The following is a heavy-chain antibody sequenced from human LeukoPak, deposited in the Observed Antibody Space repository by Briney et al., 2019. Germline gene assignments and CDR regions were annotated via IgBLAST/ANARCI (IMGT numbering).Heavy chain of an antibody. J-gene: IGHJ5*02. V-gene: IGHV4-31*03. CDR2: IYYSGST. CDR3: ARATYYYDSSGSSGNWFDP. CDR1: GGSISSGGYY. D-gene: IGHD3-22*01. Sequence: SETLSLTCTVSGGSISSGGYYWSWIRQHPGKGLEWIGYIYYSGSTYYNPSLKSRVTISVDTSKNQLSLKLSSVTAADTAVYYCARATYYYDSSGSSGNWFDPWGQGTLVTVSS.